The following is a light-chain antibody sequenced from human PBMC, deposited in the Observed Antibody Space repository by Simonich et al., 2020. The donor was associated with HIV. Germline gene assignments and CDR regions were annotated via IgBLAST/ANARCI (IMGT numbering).Light chain of an antibody. Sequence: DIVMTQSPLSLPVTPGEPASISCRSSQSLLHGYNYWDWYLQKPGQSPQLLVYLGSNRASGVPDRFSGSGSGTDFTLKISRVEAEDVGVYYCMQGTHWPPLTFGGGTKVEIK. CDR2: LGS. CDR3: MQGTHWPPLT. J-gene: IGKJ4*01. V-gene: IGKV2-28*01. CDR1: QSLLHGYNY.